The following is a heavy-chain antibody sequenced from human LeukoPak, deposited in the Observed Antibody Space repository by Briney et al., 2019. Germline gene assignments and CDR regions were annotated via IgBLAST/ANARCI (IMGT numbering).Heavy chain of an antibody. CDR3: ARGRRNIVVVPAARVARGYFDY. D-gene: IGHD2-2*01. Sequence: GSLRLSCAASGFTFSSYGMHWVRQAPGMGLEWIGEINHSGSTNYNPSLKSRVTISVDTSKNQFSLKLSSVTAADTAVYYCARGRRNIVVVPAARVARGYFDYWGQGTLVTVSS. CDR2: INHSGST. V-gene: IGHV4-34*01. CDR1: GFTFSSYG. J-gene: IGHJ4*02.